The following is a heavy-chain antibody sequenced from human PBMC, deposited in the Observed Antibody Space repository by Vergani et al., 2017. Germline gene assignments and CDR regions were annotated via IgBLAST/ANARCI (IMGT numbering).Heavy chain of an antibody. D-gene: IGHD3-10*01. J-gene: IGHJ6*02. CDR2: ISYDGSNK. V-gene: IGHV3-30-3*01. CDR3: ARDLEGMVRGVSAMDV. Sequence: FTFSSYAMHWVRQAPGKGLEWGAVISYDGSNKYYADSVKGRFTIARDNSKKTLYLQMNSLRAEDTAVYYCARDLEGMVRGVSAMDVWGQGTTVTVSS. CDR1: FTFSSYA.